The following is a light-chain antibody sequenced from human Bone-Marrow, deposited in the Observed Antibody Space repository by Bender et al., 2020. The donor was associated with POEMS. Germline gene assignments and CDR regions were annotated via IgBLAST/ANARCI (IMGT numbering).Light chain of an antibody. J-gene: IGLJ2*01. V-gene: IGLV2-8*01. CDR3: SSITPSSGFL. Sequence: QSALTQPPSASGSPGQSVTISCTGTSSDVGRYNYVTWFQQHPGKAPKLMIYDATKRPSGVPDRFSGSKSGNTASLTISGLRAEDEADYYCSSITPSSGFLFGGGTRLTVL. CDR2: DAT. CDR1: SSDVGRYNY.